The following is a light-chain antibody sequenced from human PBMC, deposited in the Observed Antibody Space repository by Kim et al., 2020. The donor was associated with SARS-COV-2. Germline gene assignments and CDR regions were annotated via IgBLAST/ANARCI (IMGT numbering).Light chain of an antibody. Sequence: DIQMTQSPSTLSASVGDRVTITCRASQSISRFLAWYQQKPGKAPKLLIYKASTLESGVPSRFSGSGSGTEFTLTISSLQPDDFATYYCQQYNTYPYTFVQGTKLEI. V-gene: IGKV1-5*03. CDR1: QSISRF. CDR2: KAS. CDR3: QQYNTYPYT. J-gene: IGKJ2*01.